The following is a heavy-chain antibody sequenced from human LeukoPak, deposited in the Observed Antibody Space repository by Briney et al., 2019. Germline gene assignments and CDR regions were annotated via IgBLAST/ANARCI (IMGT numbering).Heavy chain of an antibody. D-gene: IGHD3-9*01. V-gene: IGHV3-7*01. Sequence: GGSLRLSCAASGFTFSSYSMNWVRQAPGKGLEWVANIKQDGSEKYYVDSVKGRFTISSDSAKSSLYLQMNSLRAEDTAVYYCVTSKRTGYYQFDYWGQGTLVTVSS. CDR1: GFTFSSYS. CDR2: IKQDGSEK. CDR3: VTSKRTGYYQFDY. J-gene: IGHJ4*02.